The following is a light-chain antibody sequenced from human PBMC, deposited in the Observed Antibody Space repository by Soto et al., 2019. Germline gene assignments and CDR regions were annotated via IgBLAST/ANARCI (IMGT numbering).Light chain of an antibody. CDR1: QTVTSTY. CDR2: AAS. J-gene: IGKJ1*01. V-gene: IGKV3-20*01. Sequence: EILLTQSPGTLSLSPGERATLSCRASQTVTSTYLSWYQHKPGQAPRLLFYAASSRAAGVPDRFSGGGSGTDFTLTINRLEPEDFAVYYCQHYGNAPTFGQGTKVDNK. CDR3: QHYGNAPT.